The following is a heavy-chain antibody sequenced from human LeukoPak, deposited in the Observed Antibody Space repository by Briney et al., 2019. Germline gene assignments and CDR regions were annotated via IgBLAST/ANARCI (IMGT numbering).Heavy chain of an antibody. V-gene: IGHV3-21*01. CDR3: ARDQDSSWYAVEFDY. J-gene: IGHJ4*02. Sequence: GGSLRLSCAASGFTLSSYVIHWVRQAPGKGLEWVSSISSSSGSIYYADSVKGRFTISRDNAKNSLYLQMNSLRAEDTAVYYCARDQDSSWYAVEFDYWGQGTLVTVSS. CDR1: GFTLSSYV. CDR2: ISSSSGSI. D-gene: IGHD6-13*01.